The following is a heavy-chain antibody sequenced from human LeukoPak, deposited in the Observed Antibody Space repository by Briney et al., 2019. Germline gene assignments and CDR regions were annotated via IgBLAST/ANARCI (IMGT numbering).Heavy chain of an antibody. CDR3: ARDGVLIGGFDY. V-gene: IGHV1-46*01. CDR1: GYTFTSYY. CDR2: INPSGGST. D-gene: IGHD3-10*01. Sequence: ASAKVCCKASGYTFTSYYMHWVRQAPGQGLEWMGIINPSGGSTSYAQKFQGRVTMTRDTSTSTVYMELSSLRSEDTAVYYCARDGVLIGGFDYWGQGTLVTVSS. J-gene: IGHJ4*02.